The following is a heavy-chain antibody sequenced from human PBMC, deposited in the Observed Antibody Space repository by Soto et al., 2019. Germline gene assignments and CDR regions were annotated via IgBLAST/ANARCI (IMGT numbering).Heavy chain of an antibody. CDR1: GFTFRNVW. D-gene: IGHD1-26*01. CDR2: VKSRSDGGTT. V-gene: IGHV3-15*01. Sequence: LRLSCAASGFTFRNVWMSWVRQAPGKGLEWVGRVKSRSDGGTTDYAAPVKGRFTVSRDDSQSTLSLQMDSLKIEDSAVYFCTTAAGGMWGADYWGQGTPVTVSS. J-gene: IGHJ4*02. CDR3: TTAAGGMWGADY.